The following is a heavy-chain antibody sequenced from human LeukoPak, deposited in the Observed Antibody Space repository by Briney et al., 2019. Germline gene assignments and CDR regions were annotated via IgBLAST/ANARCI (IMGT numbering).Heavy chain of an antibody. V-gene: IGHV3-48*03. D-gene: IGHD3-22*01. CDR3: ARDLYRIVVVPHYFDY. CDR1: GFTLSSYE. CDR2: ISSSGSTI. Sequence: GGSLRLSCAASGFTLSSYEMNWVRQAPGKGLEWVSYISSSGSTIYYADSAKGRFTISRDNAKNSLYLQMNSLRAEDTAVYYCARDLYRIVVVPHYFDYWGQGTLVTVSS. J-gene: IGHJ4*02.